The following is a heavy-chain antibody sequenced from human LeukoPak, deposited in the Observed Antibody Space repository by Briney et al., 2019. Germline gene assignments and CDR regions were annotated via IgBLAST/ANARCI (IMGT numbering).Heavy chain of an antibody. CDR1: GGSISSSSYY. Sequence: SETLSLTCTVSGGSISSSSYYWGWIRQPPGKGLEWIGSIYYSGSTYYNPSLKSRVTISVDTSKNQFSLKLSSVTAADTAVYYCARPDGDFWSVGYWGQGTLVTVSS. CDR3: ARPDGDFWSVGY. D-gene: IGHD3-3*01. CDR2: IYYSGST. V-gene: IGHV4-39*01. J-gene: IGHJ4*02.